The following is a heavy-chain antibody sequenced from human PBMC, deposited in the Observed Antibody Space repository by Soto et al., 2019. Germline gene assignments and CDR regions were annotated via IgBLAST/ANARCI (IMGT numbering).Heavy chain of an antibody. CDR1: GFSFSTYA. V-gene: IGHV3-23*01. J-gene: IGHJ3*02. CDR2: ISASGATT. D-gene: IGHD2-2*01. CDR3: AKWADTVVEAALAGGAFDI. Sequence: EVQLLESGGNLVQPGGSLRLSCAASGFSFSTYALTWVRQVPGKGLEWVSGISASGATTYYADSVKGRFTISRDNSKNTVFLHMTSLRAEDTALYYCAKWADTVVEAALAGGAFDIWGQGTTGTVSS.